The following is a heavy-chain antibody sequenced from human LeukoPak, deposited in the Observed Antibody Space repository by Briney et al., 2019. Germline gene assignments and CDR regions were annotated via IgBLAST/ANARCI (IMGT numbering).Heavy chain of an antibody. D-gene: IGHD1-20*01. CDR3: ARGAGITGTPPCGYFDL. V-gene: IGHV4-39*07. CDR1: GRSVSSSSYY. CDR2: INHSGST. Sequence: PSETLSLTCTVSGRSVSSSSYYWSWSRQPPGKGLEWIGEINHSGSTNYNPSLKSRVTISVDTSKNQFSLKLSSVTAADTAVYYCARGAGITGTPPCGYFDLWGRGTLVTVSS. J-gene: IGHJ2*01.